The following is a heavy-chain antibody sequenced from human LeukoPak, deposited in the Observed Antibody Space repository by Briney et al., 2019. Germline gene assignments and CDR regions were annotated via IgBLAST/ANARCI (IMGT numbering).Heavy chain of an antibody. Sequence: GGSLRLSCAASGFTFSSYAMSWVRQAPGKGLEWVSVIYGGGSTYYADSVKGRFTISRDNSKNTLYLQMNSLRAEDTAVYFCATGTSHDAFDIWGQGTMVTVSS. CDR1: GFTFSSYA. D-gene: IGHD1-14*01. V-gene: IGHV3-53*01. CDR3: ATGTSHDAFDI. CDR2: IYGGGST. J-gene: IGHJ3*02.